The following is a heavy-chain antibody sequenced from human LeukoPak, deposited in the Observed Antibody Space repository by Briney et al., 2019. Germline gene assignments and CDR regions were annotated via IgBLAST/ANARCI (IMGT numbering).Heavy chain of an antibody. CDR3: ARQASTTDYFDY. J-gene: IGHJ4*02. V-gene: IGHV4-39*07. CDR1: GGSISSSSYY. CDR2: IYYSGST. Sequence: PSETLSLTCTVSGGSISSSSYYWGWIRQPPGKGLEWIGSIYYSGSTYYNPSLKSRVTISVDTSKNRFSLKLSSVTAADTAVYYCARQASTTDYFDYWGQGTLVTVSS. D-gene: IGHD4-11*01.